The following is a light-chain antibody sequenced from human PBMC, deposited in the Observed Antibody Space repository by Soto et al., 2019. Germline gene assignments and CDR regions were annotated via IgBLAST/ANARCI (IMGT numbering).Light chain of an antibody. V-gene: IGLV1-44*01. J-gene: IGLJ2*01. CDR2: SDN. CDR1: SSNIGSNI. Sequence: QSVLTQAPSASGTPGQRVTISCSGRSSNIGSNIVNWYQQLPGTAPKLLIYSDNQRPSGVPDRFSGSKSGTSASLAISGLQSEDEADYYCAAWDDRLTSVIFGGGTKVTVL. CDR3: AAWDDRLTSVI.